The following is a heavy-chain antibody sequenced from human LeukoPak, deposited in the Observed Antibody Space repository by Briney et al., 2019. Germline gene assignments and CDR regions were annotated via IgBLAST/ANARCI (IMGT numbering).Heavy chain of an antibody. CDR1: GDSIISSNSY. D-gene: IGHD1-26*01. J-gene: IGHJ4*02. V-gene: IGHV4-39*07. CDR2: MWFGATT. CDR3: ARGRRGGYFQDY. Sequence: SETLSLTCTVSGDSIISSNSYWGWIRQPPGKGLEWIVRMWFGATTSYDPSLKSRVTISIDPSKNQFSLKLSSVTAADTALYYCARGRRGGYFQDYWGQGTLVTVSS.